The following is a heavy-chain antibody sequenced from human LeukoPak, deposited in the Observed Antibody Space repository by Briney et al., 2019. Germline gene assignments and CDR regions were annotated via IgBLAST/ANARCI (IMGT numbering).Heavy chain of an antibody. D-gene: IGHD6-19*01. J-gene: IGHJ4*02. CDR1: GGSISNGRYY. Sequence: SQTLSLTCTVSGGSISNGRYYWTWIRQPAGKGLEWIGRIYTSGTTNYNPSLKSRVNISIETSKNQFSLKLTSVTAADTAVYYCARASGWYSDFDYWGQGTLVTVSS. CDR2: IYTSGTT. CDR3: ARASGWYSDFDY. V-gene: IGHV4-61*02.